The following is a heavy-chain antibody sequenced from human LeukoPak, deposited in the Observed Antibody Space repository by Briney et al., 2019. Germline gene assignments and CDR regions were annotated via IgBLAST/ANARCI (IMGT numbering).Heavy chain of an antibody. CDR2: LSHSGST. V-gene: IGHV4-38-2*01. Sequence: SETLSLTCAVYGYSISSGYYWGWIRQPPGKGLEWIGSLSHSGSTYYNPSLKSRVTISVDTSKNQFSLKLSSVTAADTAVYYCARRAVGGSGSYNWFDPWGQGTLVTVSS. CDR3: ARRAVGGSGSYNWFDP. CDR1: GYSISSGYY. D-gene: IGHD3-10*01. J-gene: IGHJ5*02.